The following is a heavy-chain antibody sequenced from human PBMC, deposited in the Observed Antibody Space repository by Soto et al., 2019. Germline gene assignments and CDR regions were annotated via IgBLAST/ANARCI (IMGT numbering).Heavy chain of an antibody. J-gene: IGHJ5*02. V-gene: IGHV3-7*01. CDR1: GFTFSSYW. Sequence: EVQLVESGGGLVQPGGSLRLSCAASGFTFSSYWMSWVRQAPGKGLEWVANIKQDGSEKYYVDSVKGRFTISRDNAKNSLYLQMNSLRAEDTAVYYCARLRWHSSSSVWFDPWGQGTLVTVSS. D-gene: IGHD6-6*01. CDR2: IKQDGSEK. CDR3: ARLRWHSSSSVWFDP.